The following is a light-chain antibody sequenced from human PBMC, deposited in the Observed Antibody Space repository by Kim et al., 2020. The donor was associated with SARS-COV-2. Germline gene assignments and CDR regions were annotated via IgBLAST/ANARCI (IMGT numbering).Light chain of an antibody. CDR1: QSVTRD. CDR3: QQYKKWPLT. Sequence: EIVMTQSPATLSVSPGEGVTLSCRASQSVTRDLAWYQQKPGQAPRLLIYGASTRATGIPARFSGSGSGTEFTLTISSLQSEDFAVYYCQQYKKWPLTFGGGTKVDIK. J-gene: IGKJ4*01. V-gene: IGKV3-15*01. CDR2: GAS.